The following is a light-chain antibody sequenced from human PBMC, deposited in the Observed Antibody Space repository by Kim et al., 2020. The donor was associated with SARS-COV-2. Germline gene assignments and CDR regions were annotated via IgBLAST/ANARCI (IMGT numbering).Light chain of an antibody. J-gene: IGKJ1*01. V-gene: IGKV1-39*01. CDR1: QSIGVF. CDR3: HQTYTTPQT. CDR2: AAS. Sequence: DIQMTQSPSSLSASVGDRVTIVCRAGQSIGVFLHWYQQRPGRAPNLLIYAASNLHSGVPPRFSGSGSGTDFTLTINNLQPEDVATYFCHQTYTTPQTFGQGTKVDIK.